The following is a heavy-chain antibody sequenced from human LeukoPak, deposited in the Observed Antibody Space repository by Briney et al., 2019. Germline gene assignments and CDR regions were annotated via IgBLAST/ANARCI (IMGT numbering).Heavy chain of an antibody. Sequence: ASVKVSCKASGYTFTSYDINWVRQAAGQGLEWVGWMNPNSGNTGYAQKFQGRVTMTRNTSISTAYMELSSLRSEDTAVYYCARGDYSGWLQTLFDYWGQGTLVTVSS. CDR3: ARGDYSGWLQTLFDY. J-gene: IGHJ4*02. V-gene: IGHV1-8*01. D-gene: IGHD4-11*01. CDR1: GYTFTSYD. CDR2: MNPNSGNT.